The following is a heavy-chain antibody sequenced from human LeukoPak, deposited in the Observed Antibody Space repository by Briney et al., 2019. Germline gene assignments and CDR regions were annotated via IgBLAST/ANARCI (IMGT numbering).Heavy chain of an antibody. Sequence: PGGSLRLSCAASGFTFSSYGMHWVRQAPGKGLEWVSSISSSSSYIYYADSVKGRFTISRDNAKNSLYLQMNSLRAEDTAVYYCARASLRYFDWFDNWFDPWGQGTLVTVSS. CDR1: GFTFSSYG. D-gene: IGHD3-9*01. CDR2: ISSSSSYI. CDR3: ARASLRYFDWFDNWFDP. J-gene: IGHJ5*02. V-gene: IGHV3-21*01.